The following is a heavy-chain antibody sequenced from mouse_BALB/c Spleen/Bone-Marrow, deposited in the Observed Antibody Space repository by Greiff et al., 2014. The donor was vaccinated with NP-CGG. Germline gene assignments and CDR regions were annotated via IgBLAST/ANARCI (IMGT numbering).Heavy chain of an antibody. J-gene: IGHJ4*01. V-gene: IGHV1S126*01. CDR2: IDPSDSET. CDR1: GYSFTSYW. CDR3: ARGAVAMDY. Sequence: QVQLQQSGPQLVRPGASVKISCKASGYSFTSYWMHWVRQRPGQGLEWIGMIDPSDSETRINQKFKDKATLPVDKSSSTAYMQLSSPTFGDSAVYYCARGAVAMDYWGQGTSVTVSS.